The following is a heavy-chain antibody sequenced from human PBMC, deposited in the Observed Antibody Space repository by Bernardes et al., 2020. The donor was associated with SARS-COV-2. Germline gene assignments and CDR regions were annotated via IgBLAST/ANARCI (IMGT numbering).Heavy chain of an antibody. CDR3: AKDIGYDSSGSLWY. V-gene: IGHV3-9*01. Sequence: SLILSCAASGFTFDDSAMHWVRQAPGQGLEWVSGISWNSGSIGYADSVKGRFTISRDNAKNSLYLQMNSLRAEDTALYYCAKDIGYDSSGSLWYWGQGTLVTGSS. CDR1: GFTFDDSA. J-gene: IGHJ4*02. D-gene: IGHD3-22*01. CDR2: ISWNSGSI.